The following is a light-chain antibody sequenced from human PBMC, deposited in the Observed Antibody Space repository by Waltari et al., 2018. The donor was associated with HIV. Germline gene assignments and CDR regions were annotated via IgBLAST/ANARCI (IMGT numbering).Light chain of an antibody. J-gene: IGLJ1*01. CDR1: SGINVASYR. Sequence: QAVLTQPSSLSAPPGTSASPTCTLRSGINVASYRIYWYQQRSGTPPHDHLPYKSDSDVQRGSGGPSRFSASKDASANAGILLTSVIQSEDEADYYCMIWHSNAYVFGSGTKVTV. V-gene: IGLV5-45*02. CDR3: MIWHSNAYV. CDR2: YKSDSDV.